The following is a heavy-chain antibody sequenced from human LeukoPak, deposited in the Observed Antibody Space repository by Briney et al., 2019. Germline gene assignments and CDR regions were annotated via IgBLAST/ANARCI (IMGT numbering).Heavy chain of an antibody. CDR1: GFAFSSYT. CDR2: ISGSGDNT. CDR3: AREYKMAVVGTLGFDF. D-gene: IGHD6-19*01. V-gene: IGHV3-23*01. J-gene: IGHJ3*01. Sequence: RGSLRLSCTASGFAFSSYTVSWVRQAPGQGLSWVSAISGSGDNTYYADSVKGRFTLSRDNSKNTLSLQMNSLRAEDTAIYYCAREYKMAVVGTLGFDFWGHGTMVTVSS.